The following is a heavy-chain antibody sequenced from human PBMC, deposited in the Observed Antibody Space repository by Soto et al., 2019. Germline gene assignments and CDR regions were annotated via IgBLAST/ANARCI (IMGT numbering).Heavy chain of an antibody. J-gene: IGHJ6*04. D-gene: IGHD3-22*01. V-gene: IGHV3-23*01. Sequence: GGSLRLSCAASGFTFSSYAMSWVRQAPGKGLEWVSAISGSGGSTYYADSVKGRFTISRDNSKNTLYLQMNSLRAEDTAVYYCGTDYYYSSGYYADVPVDYYYGMGVWGEGTTVTVYS. CDR2: ISGSGGST. CDR1: GFTFSSYA. CDR3: GTDYYYSSGYYADVPVDYYYGMGV.